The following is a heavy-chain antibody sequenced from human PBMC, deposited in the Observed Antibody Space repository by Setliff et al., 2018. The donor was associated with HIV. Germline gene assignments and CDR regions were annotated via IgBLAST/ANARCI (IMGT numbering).Heavy chain of an antibody. D-gene: IGHD3-10*01. J-gene: IGHJ5*02. CDR2: IYNRGHT. CDR1: GGYIMSDGYY. Sequence: SETLSLTCTVSGGYIMSDGYYWNWIRQHPGKGLEWIGYIYNRGHTYYNPSLKSRVTTSVDTSQNQFSLKLSSVTVADTAIYYCARRFGEVYDWIDPWGQGTLVTVSS. V-gene: IGHV4-31*03. CDR3: ARRFGEVYDWIDP.